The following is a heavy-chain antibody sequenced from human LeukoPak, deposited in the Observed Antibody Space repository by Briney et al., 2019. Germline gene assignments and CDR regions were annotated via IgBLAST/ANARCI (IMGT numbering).Heavy chain of an antibody. V-gene: IGHV3-49*04. D-gene: IGHD6-19*01. J-gene: IGHJ4*02. CDR3: TANRGSGRHSDY. CDR2: IRNKAYGGAA. CDR1: GFTFSDST. Sequence: PGGSLRLSCTASGFTFSDSTINWVRQAPGKGLEWVAFIRNKAYGGAAEYVASVKGRFTISRDDSTSIAYLQMNSLKIEDSAVYYCTANRGSGRHSDYWGQGTLVTVSS.